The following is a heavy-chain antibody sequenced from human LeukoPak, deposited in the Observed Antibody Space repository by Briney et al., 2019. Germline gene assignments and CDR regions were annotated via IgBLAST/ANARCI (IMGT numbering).Heavy chain of an antibody. CDR3: ARLRFYDSTGYSPGHYMDV. D-gene: IGHD3-22*01. CDR1: GGPIYSYY. CDR2: LYPGVRP. Sequence: PSETLSLTCTVSGGPIYSYYWSWIRQTAGKGLEWIGRLYPGVRPNYNPSLKSRVTMSVDTSKKQFALKLNTVTAADTAVYYCARLRFYDSTGYSPGHYMDVWGKGTTVTVSS. J-gene: IGHJ6*03. V-gene: IGHV4-4*07.